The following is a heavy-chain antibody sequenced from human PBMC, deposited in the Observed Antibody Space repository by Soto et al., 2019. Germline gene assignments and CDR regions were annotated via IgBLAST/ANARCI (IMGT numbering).Heavy chain of an antibody. V-gene: IGHV1-18*01. CDR3: ARDHYYDSSGYYFDC. CDR1: GYTFTTYG. J-gene: IGHJ4*02. D-gene: IGHD3-22*01. CDR2: ISPYNGNI. Sequence: QVQLVPSGAEVKKPGASVKVSCKASGYTFTTYGISWVRQAPGQGLEWMGWISPYNGNINYAQKVQGRVTMTTDTSTSTAYMELRSLRSDDTAVYYSARDHYYDSSGYYFDCWGQGTLVTVSS.